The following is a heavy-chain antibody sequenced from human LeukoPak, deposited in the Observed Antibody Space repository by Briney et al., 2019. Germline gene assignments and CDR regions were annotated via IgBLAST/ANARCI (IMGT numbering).Heavy chain of an antibody. D-gene: IGHD1-7*01. CDR2: ISGSGDST. CDR1: GFTFSTYA. CDR3: ARVLITGTTMKEGFDC. Sequence: GGSLRLSCAASGFTFSTYAMSWVRQAPGKGLEWVSAISGSGDSTYYADSVKGRCTISRGNSRDTLYLQMDSLRAEDTAVYYCARVLITGTTMKEGFDCWGQGTLVTVSS. J-gene: IGHJ4*02. V-gene: IGHV3-23*01.